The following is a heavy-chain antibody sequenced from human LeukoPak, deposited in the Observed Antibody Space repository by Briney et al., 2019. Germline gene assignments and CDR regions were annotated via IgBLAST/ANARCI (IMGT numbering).Heavy chain of an antibody. J-gene: IGHJ4*02. D-gene: IGHD1-26*01. Sequence: GGSLRLSCVASGFTFSDYWMTWVRQAPGKGLEWVANIKQDGSDRKYVDSVKGRFTISRDNAKNSLYLQMDSLRDEDTAVYYCARGGGDYWGQGTLVTVTS. V-gene: IGHV3-7*01. CDR2: IKQDGSDR. CDR1: GFTFSDYW. CDR3: ARGGGDY.